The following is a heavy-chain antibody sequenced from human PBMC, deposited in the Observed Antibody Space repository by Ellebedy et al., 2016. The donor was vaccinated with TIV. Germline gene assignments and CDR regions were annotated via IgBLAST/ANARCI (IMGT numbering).Heavy chain of an antibody. CDR2: ISGDGGST. CDR1: GFTFGDYA. V-gene: IGHV3-43*02. Sequence: GESLKISCAASGFTFGDYAMHWVRQAPGKGLEWVSLISGDGGSTYYADSVKGRFTISRDNSKNSLYLQMNSLRTEDTALYYCAKDSGDGHNFGVELDYWGQGTLVTVSS. J-gene: IGHJ4*02. D-gene: IGHD5-24*01. CDR3: AKDSGDGHNFGVELDY.